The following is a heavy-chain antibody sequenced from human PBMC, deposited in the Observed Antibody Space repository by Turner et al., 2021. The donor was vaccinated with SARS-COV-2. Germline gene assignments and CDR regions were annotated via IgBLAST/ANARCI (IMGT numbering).Heavy chain of an antibody. CDR3: ARAPYDSSGYPTYYYYYYGMDV. D-gene: IGHD3-22*01. CDR2: IYSGGRT. V-gene: IGHV3-66*01. J-gene: IGHJ6*02. Sequence: EVQLVESGGGLVQPGGSLRLSCAASGFTVSSNYMSWVRQAPGKGLEWVSIIYSGGRTYYADSVKGRFTISRDNSKNTLYLQMNSLRAEDTAVYYCARAPYDSSGYPTYYYYYYGMDVWGQGTTVTVSS. CDR1: GFTVSSNY.